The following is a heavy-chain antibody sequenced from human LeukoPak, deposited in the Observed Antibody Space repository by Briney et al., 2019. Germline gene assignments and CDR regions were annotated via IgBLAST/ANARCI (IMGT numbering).Heavy chain of an antibody. J-gene: IGHJ4*02. V-gene: IGHV3-53*01. Sequence: GGSLRLSCAASGFXVTTDHMSWVRQAPGKGLEWVSVIYSGGSTYHADSVEGRFTISRDNSKNTVHLQMSSLRVEDTAVYYCARVWELSFDYWGQGTLVTVSS. CDR3: ARVWELSFDY. CDR1: GFXVTTDH. CDR2: IYSGGST. D-gene: IGHD1-26*01.